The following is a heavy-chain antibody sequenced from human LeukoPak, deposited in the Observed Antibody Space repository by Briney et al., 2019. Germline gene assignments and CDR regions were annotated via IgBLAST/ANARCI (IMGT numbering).Heavy chain of an antibody. J-gene: IGHJ3*01. D-gene: IGHD2-15*01. CDR3: ARDRDGGFAFDV. CDR1: GFSFSNYV. V-gene: IGHV3-64*01. Sequence: GGSLRLSCAASGFSFSNYVMHWVRQAPGKGLEYVSAIMPNGETRGYANSMKGRFTISRDNSKNTLYLQMGSLRAEDMAIYYCARDRDGGFAFDVWGQGTLVTVSS. CDR2: IMPNGETR.